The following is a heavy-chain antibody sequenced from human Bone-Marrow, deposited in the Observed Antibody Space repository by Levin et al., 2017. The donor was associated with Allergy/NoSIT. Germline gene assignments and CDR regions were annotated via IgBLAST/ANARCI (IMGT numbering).Heavy chain of an antibody. CDR3: ARSWSDIVVVPAAIIFVGDGMDV. V-gene: IGHV3-30-3*01. Sequence: GGSLRLSCAASGFTFSSYAMHWVRQAPGKGLEWVAVISYDGSNKYYADSVKGRFTISRDNSKNTLYLQMNSLRAEDTAVYYCARSWSDIVVVPAAIIFVGDGMDVWGQGTTVTVSS. CDR1: GFTFSSYA. J-gene: IGHJ6*02. CDR2: ISYDGSNK. D-gene: IGHD2-2*01.